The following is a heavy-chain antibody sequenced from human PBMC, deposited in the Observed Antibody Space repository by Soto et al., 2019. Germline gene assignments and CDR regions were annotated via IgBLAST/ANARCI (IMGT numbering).Heavy chain of an antibody. J-gene: IGHJ4*02. V-gene: IGHV3-9*01. CDR2: ISWNSGSI. CDR3: ARDWGITFGAPGIFDY. D-gene: IGHD3-16*01. CDR1: GFTFDDYA. Sequence: PGGSLRLSCAASGFTFDDYAMHWVRQAPGKGLEWVSGISWNSGSIGYADSVKGRFTISRDNSKNTLYLQMNSLRAEDTAVYYCARDWGITFGAPGIFDYWGQGTLVTVSS.